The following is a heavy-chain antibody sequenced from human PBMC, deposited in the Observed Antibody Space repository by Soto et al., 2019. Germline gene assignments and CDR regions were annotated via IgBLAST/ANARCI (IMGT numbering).Heavy chain of an antibody. CDR1: GFTFSSYS. D-gene: IGHD3-3*01. J-gene: IGHJ4*02. V-gene: IGHV3-48*02. CDR3: ARDTQDDFWSGYYRDY. CDR2: VSSSSSTI. Sequence: EVQLVESGGGLVQPGGSLRLSCAASGFTFSSYSMNWVRQAPGKGLEWVSYVSSSSSTIYYADSVKGRFTISRHNAKNTMYLQMNSLRDEDPAVYYCARDTQDDFWSGYYRDYWGQGTLVTVSS.